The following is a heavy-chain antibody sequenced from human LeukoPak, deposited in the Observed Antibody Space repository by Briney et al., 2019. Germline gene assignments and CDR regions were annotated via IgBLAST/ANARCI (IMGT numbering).Heavy chain of an antibody. Sequence: ASVTVSCKASGYTFTGYYMHWVRQAPGQGVEWMGWINPNSGGTNYAQKFQGRVTMTRDTSISTAYMELSRLRSDDTAAYYCARDLFLGYCSSTSCNDNWFDPWGQGTLVTVSS. J-gene: IGHJ5*02. D-gene: IGHD2-2*01. V-gene: IGHV1-2*02. CDR3: ARDLFLGYCSSTSCNDNWFDP. CDR1: GYTFTGYY. CDR2: INPNSGGT.